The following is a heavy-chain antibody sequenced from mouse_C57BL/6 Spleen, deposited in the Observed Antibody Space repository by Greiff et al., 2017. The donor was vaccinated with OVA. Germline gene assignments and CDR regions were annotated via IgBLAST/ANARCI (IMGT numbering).Heavy chain of an antibody. D-gene: IGHD6-5*01. CDR3: ERRLSGAMDY. CDR2: INPSSGYT. J-gene: IGHJ4*01. CDR1: GYTFTSYS. Sequence: QVQLKQSGAELAKPGASVKLSCKASGYTFTSYSMHWVKQRPGQGLEWIGYINPSSGYTTYNQKFKDKATLTADKSSSTAYMQLSSLTSEDSAVYYCERRLSGAMDYWGQGTSVTVSS. V-gene: IGHV1-7*01.